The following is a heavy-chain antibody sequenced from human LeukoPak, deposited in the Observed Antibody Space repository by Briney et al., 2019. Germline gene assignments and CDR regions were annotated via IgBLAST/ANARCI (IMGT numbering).Heavy chain of an antibody. D-gene: IGHD2-15*01. J-gene: IGHJ3*02. Sequence: SETLSLTCTVSGYSISSGYYWGWIRQPPGKGLEWIGSIYHSGSTYYNPSLKSRVTISVDTSKNQFSLKLSSVTAADTAVYYCARVRYCSGGSCPEAFDIWGQGTMVTVSS. CDR1: GYSISSGYY. V-gene: IGHV4-38-2*02. CDR2: IYHSGST. CDR3: ARVRYCSGGSCPEAFDI.